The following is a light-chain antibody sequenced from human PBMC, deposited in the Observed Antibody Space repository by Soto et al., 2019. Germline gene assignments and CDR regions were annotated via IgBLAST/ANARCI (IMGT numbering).Light chain of an antibody. CDR2: EVS. J-gene: IGLJ1*01. CDR3: SSYTDRSIVSL. CDR1: TSDVGGYNY. V-gene: IGLV2-14*01. Sequence: QSVLTQPASVSGAPGQSIAISCTGTTSDVGGYNYVSWYQQHPGKAPKVILYEVSNRPSGVSDRFSGTKSGNTASLTISGLEGEDVSDYYCSSYTDRSIVSLFRNGTKPTV.